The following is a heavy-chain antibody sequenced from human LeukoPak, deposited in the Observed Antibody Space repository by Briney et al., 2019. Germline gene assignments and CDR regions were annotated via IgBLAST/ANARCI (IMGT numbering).Heavy chain of an antibody. CDR1: GYSFTNYW. J-gene: IGHJ4*02. CDR3: ARQRYSYYNDY. V-gene: IGHV5-10-1*01. CDR2: IDPSDSYT. D-gene: IGHD5-18*01. Sequence: GESLMISCKCSGYSFTNYWITWVRQLPGKGLGWMGRIDPSDSYTNYSPSFQGHVTISTDKSTSTAYLQWSSLKASDTAMYYCARQRYSYYNDYWGQGTLVTVSS.